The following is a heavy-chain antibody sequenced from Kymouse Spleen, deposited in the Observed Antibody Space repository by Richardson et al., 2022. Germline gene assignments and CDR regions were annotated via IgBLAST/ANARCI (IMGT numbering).Heavy chain of an antibody. CDR2: INHSGST. D-gene: IGHD1-7*01. CDR1: GGSFSGYY. Sequence: QVQLQQWGAGLLKPSETLSLTCAVYGGSFSGYYWSWIRQPPGKGLEWIGEINHSGSTNYNPSLKSRVTISVDTSKNQFSLKLSSVTAADTAVYYCARGELELGAFDIWGQGTMVTVSS. J-gene: IGHJ3*02. CDR3: ARGELELGAFDI. V-gene: IGHV4-34*01.